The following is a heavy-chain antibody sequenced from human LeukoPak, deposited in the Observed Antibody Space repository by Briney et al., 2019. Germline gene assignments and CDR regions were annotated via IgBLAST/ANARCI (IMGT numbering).Heavy chain of an antibody. CDR2: INSDGSST. CDR3: ARDDSSGDRGIDY. D-gene: IGHD7-27*01. V-gene: IGHV3-74*01. J-gene: IGHJ4*02. CDR1: GFTFSSYW. Sequence: GGFLRLSCAASGFTFSSYWMHWVRQAPGKGLVWVSRINSDGSSTSYADSVKGRFTISRDNAKNTLYLQMNSLRAEDTAVYYCARDDSSGDRGIDYWGQGTLVTVSS.